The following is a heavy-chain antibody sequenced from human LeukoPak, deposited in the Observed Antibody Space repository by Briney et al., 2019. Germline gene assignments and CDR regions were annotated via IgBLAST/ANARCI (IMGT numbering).Heavy chain of an antibody. Sequence: SGGSLRLSCAASGFTFSSYAMSWVRQAPGKGLEWVSAISGSGGSTYYADSVKGRFTISRDNSKNTLYLQMNSLRAEDTAVYYCAEDTIYDFWSGYGSYRNIMDVWGKGTTVTVSS. CDR3: AEDTIYDFWSGYGSYRNIMDV. D-gene: IGHD3-3*01. CDR2: ISGSGGST. CDR1: GFTFSSYA. V-gene: IGHV3-23*01. J-gene: IGHJ6*04.